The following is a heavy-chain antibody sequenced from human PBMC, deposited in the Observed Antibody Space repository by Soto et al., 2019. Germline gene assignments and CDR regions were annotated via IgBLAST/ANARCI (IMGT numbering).Heavy chain of an antibody. J-gene: IGHJ6*02. Sequence: EVQLLESGGGLVQPGGSLRLSCAASGFTFSSYAMSWVRQAPGKGLEWVSAISGSGGSTYYADSVKGRFTISRDNSKNTLYLQMNRLRAEDTAVYYCAKVPITIFGVVTHYYYYYGMDVWGQGTTVTVSS. V-gene: IGHV3-23*01. CDR3: AKVPITIFGVVTHYYYYYGMDV. CDR2: ISGSGGST. D-gene: IGHD3-3*01. CDR1: GFTFSSYA.